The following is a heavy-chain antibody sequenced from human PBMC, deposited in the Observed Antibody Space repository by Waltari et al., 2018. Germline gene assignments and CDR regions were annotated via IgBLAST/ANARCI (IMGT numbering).Heavy chain of an antibody. Sequence: QVQLVQSGAEVKTPGASVKVSCKASGYTFTSYAMHWVRQGPGQRLEWMGWINAGNGNTKYSQKCQGRVTITRDTSASTAYMELSSLRSEDTAVYYCARDAVAARNFDYWGQGTLVTVSS. CDR1: GYTFTSYA. J-gene: IGHJ4*02. CDR2: INAGNGNT. V-gene: IGHV1-3*01. D-gene: IGHD6-6*01. CDR3: ARDAVAARNFDY.